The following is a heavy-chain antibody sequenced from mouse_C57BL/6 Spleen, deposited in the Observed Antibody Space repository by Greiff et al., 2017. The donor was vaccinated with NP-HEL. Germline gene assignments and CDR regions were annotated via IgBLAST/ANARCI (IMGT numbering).Heavy chain of an antibody. Sequence: DVQLVESGGGLVKPGGSLKLSCAASGFTFSSYAMSWVRQTPEKRLEWVATISDGGSYTYYPDNVKGRFTISRDNAKNNLYLQMSHLKSEDTAMYYCSRDWDIYAMDYWGQGTSVTVSS. CDR3: SRDWDIYAMDY. V-gene: IGHV5-4*01. CDR1: GFTFSSYA. CDR2: ISDGGSYT. J-gene: IGHJ4*01. D-gene: IGHD3-3*01.